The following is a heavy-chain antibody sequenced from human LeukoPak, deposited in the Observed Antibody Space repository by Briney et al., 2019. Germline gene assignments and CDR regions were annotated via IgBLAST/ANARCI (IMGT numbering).Heavy chain of an antibody. CDR3: ARDQENWFDP. CDR2: INAGNGNT. V-gene: IGHV1-3*01. J-gene: IGHJ5*02. Sequence: EWMGWINAGNGNTKYSQKFQGRVTITRDTSASTAYMELSSLRSEDTAVYYCARDQENWFDPWGQGTLVTVSS.